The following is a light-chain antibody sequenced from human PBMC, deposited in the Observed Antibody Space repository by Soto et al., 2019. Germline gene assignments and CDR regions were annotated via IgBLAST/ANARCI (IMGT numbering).Light chain of an antibody. CDR1: QSVSSN. J-gene: IGKJ3*01. V-gene: IGKV3-15*01. Sequence: EIVMTQSPATLSVSPGERATLSCRASQSVSSNLAWYQQKPGQAPRLLIYGASTSATGIPARCSGSGSGTEITVTISSLQSEDFAVYYCQQYNNRPTFGPVTKVDIK. CDR2: GAS. CDR3: QQYNNRPT.